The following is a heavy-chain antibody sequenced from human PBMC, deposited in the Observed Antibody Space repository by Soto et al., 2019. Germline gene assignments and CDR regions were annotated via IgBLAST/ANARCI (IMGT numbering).Heavy chain of an antibody. CDR1: GGSISSYY. V-gene: IGHV4-59*01. CDR2: IYYSGSI. CDR3: ARDQQRRDGYRNYYYYGMDV. J-gene: IGHJ6*02. Sequence: QVQLQESGPGLVKPSETLSLTCTVSGGSISSYYWSWIRQPPGKGLEWIGYIYYSGSINYNPSLKSRVTITEDTSKNHVSLKLSSVTAADTAVYYCARDQQRRDGYRNYYYYGMDVWGQGTTVTVSS. D-gene: IGHD5-12*01.